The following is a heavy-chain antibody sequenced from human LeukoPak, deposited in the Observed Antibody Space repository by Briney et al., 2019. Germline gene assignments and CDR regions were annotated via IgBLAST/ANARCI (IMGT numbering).Heavy chain of an antibody. Sequence: SETLSLTCAVYGGSLSGYYWSWIRQPPGKGLEWIGEINHSGSTNYNPSLKSRVTISVDTSKNQFSLKLSSVTAADTAVYYCARDRDSSSWYRDAFDIWGQGTMVTVSS. CDR1: GGSLSGYY. D-gene: IGHD6-13*01. CDR3: ARDRDSSSWYRDAFDI. V-gene: IGHV4-34*01. J-gene: IGHJ3*02. CDR2: INHSGST.